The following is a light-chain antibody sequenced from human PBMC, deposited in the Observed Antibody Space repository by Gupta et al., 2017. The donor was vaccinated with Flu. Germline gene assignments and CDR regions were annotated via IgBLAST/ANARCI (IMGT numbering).Light chain of an antibody. Sequence: DVQMTQSPHSLSASVGDRVTLTCQASEDIKKLLNWFQQKPGQAPKLLIYEASNLKTGVPSRFSGGGSGTHFTFTINSLLREDVATYYCQQFDKLPYTFGRGTKLE. V-gene: IGKV1-33*01. CDR2: EAS. CDR3: QQFDKLPYT. J-gene: IGKJ2*01. CDR1: EDIKKL.